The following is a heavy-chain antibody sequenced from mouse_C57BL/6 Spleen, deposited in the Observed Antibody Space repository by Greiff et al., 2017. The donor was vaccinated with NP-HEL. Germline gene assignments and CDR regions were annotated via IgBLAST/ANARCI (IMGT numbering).Heavy chain of an antibody. CDR1: GFTFSDYG. Sequence: EVNVVESGGGLVKPGGSLKLSCAASGFTFSDYGMHWVRQAPEKGLEWVAYISSGSSTIYSADTVKGRFPLSRDNAKNTLFLQMTSLRSEDTAMYYCARPDYGSSYGYFDVWGTGTTVTVSS. CDR3: ARPDYGSSYGYFDV. CDR2: ISSGSSTI. D-gene: IGHD1-1*01. J-gene: IGHJ1*03. V-gene: IGHV5-17*01.